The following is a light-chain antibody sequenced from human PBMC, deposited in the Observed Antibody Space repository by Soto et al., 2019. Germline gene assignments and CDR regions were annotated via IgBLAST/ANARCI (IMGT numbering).Light chain of an antibody. J-gene: IGLJ2*01. V-gene: IGLV2-14*01. CDR1: SSDVGGYNY. CDR3: SSYTSSSTRV. CDR2: EVS. Sequence: QSVLTQPASVSGSPGQSITISCTGTSSDVGGYNYVSWYQQHPGKAPKLMIYEVSNRPSGVSTRFSGSKSGNTASLTISGLQAEDEADYYCSSYTSSSTRVFGGGPQLTVL.